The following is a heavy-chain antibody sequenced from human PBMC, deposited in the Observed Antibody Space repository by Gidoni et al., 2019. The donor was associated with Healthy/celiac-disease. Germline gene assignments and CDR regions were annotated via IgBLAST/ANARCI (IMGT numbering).Heavy chain of an antibody. J-gene: IGHJ6*03. CDR2: ISYDGSNK. CDR1: GFTFSSYA. CDR3: ARDSSSPGDYYYYMDV. D-gene: IGHD6-6*01. Sequence: QVQLVESGGGVVQPGRSLRLSCAASGFTFSSYAMHWVRQAPGKGLEWVAVISYDGSNKYYADSVKGRFTISRDNSKNTLYLQMNSLRAEDTAVYYCARDSSSPGDYYYYMDVWGKGTTVTVSS. V-gene: IGHV3-30-3*01.